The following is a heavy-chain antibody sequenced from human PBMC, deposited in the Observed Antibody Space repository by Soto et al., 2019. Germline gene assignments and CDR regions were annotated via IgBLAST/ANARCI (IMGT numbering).Heavy chain of an antibody. CDR1: GGTFSSYA. CDR3: ARDRLTYYYDSSGYENWFDP. Sequence: GASVKVSCKASGGTFSSYAISWVRQAPGQGLEWMGGIIPIFGTANYAQKFQGRVTITADKSTSTAYMELSSVTAADTAVYYCARDRLTYYYDSSGYENWFDPWGQGTLVTVSS. V-gene: IGHV1-69*06. D-gene: IGHD3-22*01. CDR2: IIPIFGTA. J-gene: IGHJ5*02.